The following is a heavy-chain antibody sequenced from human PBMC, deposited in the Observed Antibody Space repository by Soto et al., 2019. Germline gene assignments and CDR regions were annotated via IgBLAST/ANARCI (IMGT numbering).Heavy chain of an antibody. CDR3: ARQKAMPPHFYSGMDV. CDR2: IIPMFGTA. Sequence: QVHLVQSGAEVKKPGSSVKVSCMASGGTFGSYTVTWVRQAPGQGLEWMGEIIPMFGTASYAQKFQGRVTLTADKSTTTAHMELSSLSSDDTAVYFCARQKAMPPHFYSGMDVWGQGTTVTVSS. D-gene: IGHD2-2*01. CDR1: GGTFGSYT. V-gene: IGHV1-69*06. J-gene: IGHJ6*02.